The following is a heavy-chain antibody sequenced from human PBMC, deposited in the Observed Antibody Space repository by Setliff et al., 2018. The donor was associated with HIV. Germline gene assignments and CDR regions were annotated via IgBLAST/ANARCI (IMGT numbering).Heavy chain of an antibody. V-gene: IGHV3-21*01. Sequence: GGSLRLSCAASGFTFSSYSMNWVRQAPGKGLEWVSSISSSTNYIFYADSVKGRFTISRDNAKNSLYLQMNSLRAEDTAVYYCAKTPLALVRGAQPYFDYWGQGTLVTVS. CDR2: ISSSTNYI. CDR1: GFTFSSYS. D-gene: IGHD3-10*01. CDR3: AKTPLALVRGAQPYFDY. J-gene: IGHJ4*02.